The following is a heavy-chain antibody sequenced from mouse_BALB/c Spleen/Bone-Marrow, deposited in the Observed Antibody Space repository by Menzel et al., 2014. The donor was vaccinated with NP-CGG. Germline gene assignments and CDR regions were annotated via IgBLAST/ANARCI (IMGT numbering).Heavy chain of an antibody. CDR3: ARVYGWYFDV. V-gene: IGHV5-6*01. CDR2: ISSDGSYT. CDR1: GFTFSSYG. J-gene: IGHJ1*01. Sequence: EVQGVESGGGLVQPGGSRKLSCAASGFTFSSYGMSWVRQTPDRRLEWVATISSDGSYTYYPDSVKGRFTISRDNAKNTLYLQMSSLKSEDTAMYYCARVYGWYFDVWGAGTTVTVSS. D-gene: IGHD1-1*01.